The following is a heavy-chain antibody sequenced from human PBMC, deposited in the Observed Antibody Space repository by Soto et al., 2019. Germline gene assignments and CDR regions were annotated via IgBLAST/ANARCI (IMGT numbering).Heavy chain of an antibody. D-gene: IGHD5-12*01. CDR1: GGSISPNY. V-gene: IGHV4-59*01. CDR3: ARDSGEYSGYDRFDY. CDR2: IYYSGST. Sequence: SETLSLTCTVSGGSISPNYWSWIRQPPGKGLEWIGYIYYSGSTNYNPSLKSRVTISVDTSKNQFSLKLSSVTAADTAVYYCARDSGEYSGYDRFDYWGQGTLVTVSS. J-gene: IGHJ4*02.